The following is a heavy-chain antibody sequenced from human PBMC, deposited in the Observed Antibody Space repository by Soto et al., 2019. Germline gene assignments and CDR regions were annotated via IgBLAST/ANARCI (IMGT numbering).Heavy chain of an antibody. Sequence: PSETLSLTCTVSGGSISSYYLSWIRQPPGKGLEWIGYIYYSGSTNYNPSLKSRVTISVDTSKNQFSLKLSSVTAADTAVYYCARLRIFYAFDIWGQGTMVTVSS. CDR1: GGSISSYY. CDR2: IYYSGST. J-gene: IGHJ3*02. D-gene: IGHD2-8*01. CDR3: ARLRIFYAFDI. V-gene: IGHV4-59*08.